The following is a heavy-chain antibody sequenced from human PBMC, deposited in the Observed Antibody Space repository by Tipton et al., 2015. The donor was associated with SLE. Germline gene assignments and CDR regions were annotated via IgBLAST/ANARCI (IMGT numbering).Heavy chain of an antibody. D-gene: IGHD3-9*01. Sequence: LRLSCAVYGGSFSGYYWSWIRQPPGKGLEWIGEINHSGSTNYNPSLKSRVTISVDTSKNQFSLQLNSVTPEDTAVYYCAVITIFNYWGQGTLVTVSS. V-gene: IGHV4-34*01. CDR2: INHSGST. CDR1: GGSFSGYY. J-gene: IGHJ4*02. CDR3: AVITIFNY.